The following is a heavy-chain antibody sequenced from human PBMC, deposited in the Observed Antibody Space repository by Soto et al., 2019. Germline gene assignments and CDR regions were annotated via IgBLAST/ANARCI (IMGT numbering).Heavy chain of an antibody. CDR2: INHSGST. V-gene: IGHV4-34*01. D-gene: IGHD6-13*01. J-gene: IGHJ6*02. CDR1: GGSFSGYY. CDR3: ARGLAWQQLPRASYYYGMDV. Sequence: SETLSLTCAVYGGSFSGYYWSWIRQPPGKGLEWIGEINHSGSTNYNPSLKSRVTISVDTSKNQFSLKLSSVTAADTAVYYCARGLAWQQLPRASYYYGMDVWGQGTTVTVSS.